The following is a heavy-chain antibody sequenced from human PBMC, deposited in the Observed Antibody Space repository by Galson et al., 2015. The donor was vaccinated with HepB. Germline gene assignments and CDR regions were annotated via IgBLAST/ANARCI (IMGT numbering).Heavy chain of an antibody. CDR3: ARGGCSGGSCYHDAFDV. D-gene: IGHD2-15*01. V-gene: IGHV1-18*04. Sequence: SVKVSCKASGYTFTNYGITWVRQAPGQGLEWMGWISAYNADTKYTQKLQGRVIMTTDRSTNTTYMELRSLRSGDTAVYYCARGGCSGGSCYHDAFDVWGQGTMVTVSS. CDR1: GYTFTNYG. J-gene: IGHJ3*01. CDR2: ISAYNADT.